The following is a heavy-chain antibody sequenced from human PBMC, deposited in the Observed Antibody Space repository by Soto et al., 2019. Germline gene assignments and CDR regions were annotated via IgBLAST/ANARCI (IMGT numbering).Heavy chain of an antibody. V-gene: IGHV3-23*01. J-gene: IGHJ4*02. CDR2: ISGNGGDYT. CDR3: VPLCRYCSTTTPS. Sequence: GGSLRLSCAASGFTFSTYAMGWVRQAPRKGLEWVSAISGNGGDYTYYADSVKGRFTISRDNSKNTLYLQMNSLRAEDTAVYYCVPLCRYCSTTTPSWGQGTLVTVSS. D-gene: IGHD2-2*01. CDR1: GFTFSTYA.